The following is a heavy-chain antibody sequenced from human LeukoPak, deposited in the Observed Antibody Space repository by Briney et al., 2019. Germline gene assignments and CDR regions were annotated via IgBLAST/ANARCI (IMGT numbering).Heavy chain of an antibody. CDR1: GGSITSGSYF. D-gene: IGHD3-22*01. J-gene: IGHJ3*02. CDR2: MQTNGNT. Sequence: SQTLSLTCTVSGGSITSGSYFWTWIRQPAGKGLEWLGRMQTNGNTNYNPSLKSRVTISVDTSKNQFSLKLSSVTAADTAVYYCARAPQGYYDSRAQNAFDIWGQGTMVTVSS. CDR3: ARAPQGYYDSRAQNAFDI. V-gene: IGHV4-61*02.